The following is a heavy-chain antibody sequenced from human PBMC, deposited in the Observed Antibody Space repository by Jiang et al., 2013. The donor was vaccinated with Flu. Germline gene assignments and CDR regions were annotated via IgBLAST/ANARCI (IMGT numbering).Heavy chain of an antibody. J-gene: IGHJ4*02. CDR3: ARDSAGTINFFDFWTGFSTHFDY. D-gene: IGHD3-3*01. Sequence: KKPGASVKVSCKTSGYAFTGHYIHWVRQAPGQGLEWMGWINPNNGDTKHAQKFQGRATMIGDTSISTAYMELDSLKSDDTAMYLCARDSAGTINFFDFWTGFSTHFDYWGQGTLVIVSS. CDR1: GYAFTGHY. V-gene: IGHV1-2*02. CDR2: INPNNGDT.